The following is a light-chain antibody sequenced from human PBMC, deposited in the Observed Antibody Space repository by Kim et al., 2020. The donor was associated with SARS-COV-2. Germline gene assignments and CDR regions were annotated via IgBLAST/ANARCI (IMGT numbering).Light chain of an antibody. V-gene: IGLV4-69*01. J-gene: IGLJ3*02. Sequence: QPVLTQSPSASASLGASVKLTCTLSSGHSRYAIAWHQQQPEKGPRYLMKVNNDGSHSKGDGIPDRFSGSSSGAERYLTISSLQSEDEADYYCQTWGTGIRVFGGGTQLTVL. CDR2: VNNDGSH. CDR1: SGHSRYA. CDR3: QTWGTGIRV.